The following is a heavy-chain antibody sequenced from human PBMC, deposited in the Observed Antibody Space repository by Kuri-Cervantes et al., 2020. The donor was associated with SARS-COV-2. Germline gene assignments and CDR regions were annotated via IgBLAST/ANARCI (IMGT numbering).Heavy chain of an antibody. CDR3: AKDRYFEGRGGYYKLGY. V-gene: IGHV4-4*07. CDR1: GDSFSDSY. D-gene: IGHD2-15*01. J-gene: IGHJ4*02. CDR2: IHPSGST. Sequence: SQTLSLTCVVSGDSFSDSYWSWIRQPAGKGLEWIGRIHPSGSTNYNSSLESRVTMSIDTSKKQFSLNLSAVTAADTAVYYCAKDRYFEGRGGYYKLGYWGQGVLVTVSS.